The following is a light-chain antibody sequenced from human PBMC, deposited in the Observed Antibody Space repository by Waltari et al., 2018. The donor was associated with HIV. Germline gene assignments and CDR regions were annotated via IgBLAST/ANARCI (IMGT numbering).Light chain of an antibody. CDR2: DAS. Sequence: EIVLTQSPATLSLSPGERATLSCGASQTVTSDFLAWYQQKPALAPSLLIYDASNRATGIPDRFSGSGSGTDFTLTISRLEPEDFAVYYCQQYGSSPRTFGQGTKVEIK. CDR1: QTVTSDF. CDR3: QQYGSSPRT. J-gene: IGKJ1*01. V-gene: IGKV3D-20*01.